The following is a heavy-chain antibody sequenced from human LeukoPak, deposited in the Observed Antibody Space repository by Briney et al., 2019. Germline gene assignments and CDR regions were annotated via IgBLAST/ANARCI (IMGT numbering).Heavy chain of an antibody. CDR3: ASSSSGWYSGWFDP. CDR2: ISSSGSTI. CDR1: GFTFSSCE. Sequence: GGSLRLSCAASGFTFSSCEMDWVRQAPGKGLEWVSYISSSGSTIYYADSVKGRFTISRDNAKNSLYLQMNSLRAEDTAVYYCASSSSGWYSGWFDPWGQGTLVTVSS. J-gene: IGHJ5*02. D-gene: IGHD6-19*01. V-gene: IGHV3-48*03.